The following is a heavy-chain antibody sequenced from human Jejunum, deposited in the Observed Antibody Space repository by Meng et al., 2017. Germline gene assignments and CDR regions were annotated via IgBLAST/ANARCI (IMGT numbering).Heavy chain of an antibody. CDR3: ARWDFGTPRHDW. CDR2: ISTTDTTI. Sequence: QEQLVESGGGLVKPGGSLLLTCEASGFNFRNYYMSWMRQAPGKGLEWVSCISTTDTTIFYADSVKGRFTISRDNAKNSLYLQMNSLRAEDTAVYFCARWDFGTPRHDWWGQGTLVTVSS. J-gene: IGHJ4*02. D-gene: IGHD3-10*01. CDR1: GFNFRNYY. V-gene: IGHV3-11*01.